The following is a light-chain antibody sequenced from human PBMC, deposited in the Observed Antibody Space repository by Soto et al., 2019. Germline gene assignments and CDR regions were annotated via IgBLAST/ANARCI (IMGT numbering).Light chain of an antibody. Sequence: DIQMTQSPSTLSASVGDRVTITCRASQSISSWLAWYQQKPGKAPNLLIYDASTLESGVPSRFSGFSSGTEFTLTISSLQPDDFATYFCQQYNSYSPEGLTFGGGTKVDNK. V-gene: IGKV1-5*01. CDR3: QQYNSYSPEGLT. CDR1: QSISSW. CDR2: DAS. J-gene: IGKJ4*01.